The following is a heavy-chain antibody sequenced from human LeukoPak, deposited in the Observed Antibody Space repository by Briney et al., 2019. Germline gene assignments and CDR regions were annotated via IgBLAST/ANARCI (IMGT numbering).Heavy chain of an antibody. D-gene: IGHD1-7*01. J-gene: IGHJ4*02. CDR2: IYHSGST. Sequence: TSETLSLTCTVSGYSISSGYYWGWIRQPPGKGLEWIGSIYHSGSTCYNPSLKSRVTISVDTSKNQFSLKLSSVTAADTAVYYCARGDNWNYWGPFDYWGQGTLVTVSS. CDR3: ARGDNWNYWGPFDY. CDR1: GYSISSGYY. V-gene: IGHV4-38-2*02.